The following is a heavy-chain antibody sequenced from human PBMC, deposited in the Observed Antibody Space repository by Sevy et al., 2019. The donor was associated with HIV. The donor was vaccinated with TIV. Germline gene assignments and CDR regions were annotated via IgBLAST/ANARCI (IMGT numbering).Heavy chain of an antibody. D-gene: IGHD1-1*01. CDR2: IYYSGST. Sequence: SETLSLTCTVSGGSVSSGSYYWSWIRQPPGKGLEWIGYIYYSGSTNYHPSLKSRVTISVDTSKNQFSLKLSSVTAADTAVYYCARGRRAWKAFDYWGQGTLVTVSS. J-gene: IGHJ4*02. CDR1: GGSVSSGSYY. V-gene: IGHV4-61*01. CDR3: ARGRRAWKAFDY.